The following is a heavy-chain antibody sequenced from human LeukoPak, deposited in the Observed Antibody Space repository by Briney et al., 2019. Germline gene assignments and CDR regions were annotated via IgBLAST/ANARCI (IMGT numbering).Heavy chain of an antibody. CDR1: GFTFSNYA. V-gene: IGHV3-23*01. Sequence: GGSLRLSCAASGFTFSNYAMSWVRQAPGKGLEWVSGIGGSGRTTYYADSVKGRFTISRDNSKNTVHLQMNSLRAEDTAVYYCAKEMGGGWPFDYWGQGTLVTVFS. CDR2: IGGSGRTT. J-gene: IGHJ4*02. D-gene: IGHD6-19*01. CDR3: AKEMGGGWPFDY.